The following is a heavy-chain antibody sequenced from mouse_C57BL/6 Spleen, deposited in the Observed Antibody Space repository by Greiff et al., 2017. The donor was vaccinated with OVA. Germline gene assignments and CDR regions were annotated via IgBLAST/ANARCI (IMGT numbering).Heavy chain of an antibody. V-gene: IGHV7-3*01. Sequence: VQLKESGGGLVQPGGSLSLSCAASGFTFTDYYMSWVRQPPGKALEWLGFIRNKANGYTTEYSASVKGRFTISRDNSQSILYLQMNALRAEDSATYYCARSLYGGYFDYWGQGTTLTVSS. CDR3: ARSLYGGYFDY. J-gene: IGHJ2*01. D-gene: IGHD1-1*02. CDR2: IRNKANGYTT. CDR1: GFTFTDYY.